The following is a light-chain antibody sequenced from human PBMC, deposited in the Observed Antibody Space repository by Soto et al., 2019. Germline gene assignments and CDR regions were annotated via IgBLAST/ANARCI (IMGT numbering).Light chain of an antibody. V-gene: IGKV4-1*01. Sequence: DIVMTQSPDSLAVSLGERATINGKSSQTVLYSSNNKNYLAWYQQKAGQPPNLLIYWASTRESGVPDRFSGSGSGTDFTLTIRSLQAEDVAVYYCQQYFSSPLTFGQGTKVEIK. CDR1: QTVLYSSNNKNY. J-gene: IGKJ1*01. CDR3: QQYFSSPLT. CDR2: WAS.